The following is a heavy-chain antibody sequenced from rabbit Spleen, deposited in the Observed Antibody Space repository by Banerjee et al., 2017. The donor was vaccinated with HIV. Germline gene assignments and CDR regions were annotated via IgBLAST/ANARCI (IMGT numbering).Heavy chain of an antibody. V-gene: IGHV1S7*01. CDR2: IDPVFGIT. CDR1: GFTLSSYY. J-gene: IGHJ4*01. Sequence: HLKESGGGLVQPGGSLKLSCTASGFTLSSYYMNWVRQAPGKGLEWIGYIDPVFGITAYANWVNGRFSISRENAQNTVFLQMTSLTAADTATYFCARDLTGVIGWNFGWWGQGTLVTVS. D-gene: IGHD1-1*01. CDR3: ARDLTGVIGWNFGW.